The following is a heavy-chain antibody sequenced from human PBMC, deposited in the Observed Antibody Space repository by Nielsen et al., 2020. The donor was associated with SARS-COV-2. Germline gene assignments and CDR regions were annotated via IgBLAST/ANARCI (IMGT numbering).Heavy chain of an antibody. CDR3: ARSGITMVRGVITRGWFDP. V-gene: IGHV5-51*01. Sequence: VRQMPGKGLEWMGVIYPSDSDTRYSPSFRGQVTFSADKSISTAYLQWSSLKASDTAMYYCARSGITMVRGVITRGWFDPWGQGTLVTVSS. CDR2: IYPSDSDT. J-gene: IGHJ5*02. D-gene: IGHD3-10*01.